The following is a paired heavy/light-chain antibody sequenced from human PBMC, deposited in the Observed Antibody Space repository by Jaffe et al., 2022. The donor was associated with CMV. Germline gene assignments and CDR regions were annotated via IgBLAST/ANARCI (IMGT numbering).Heavy chain of an antibody. D-gene: IGHD3-9*01. CDR1: GDSITKYN. Sequence: QMQLQESGPGLVKPSETLSLTCNVSGDSITKYNWNWIRQSAGKGLQWIGRIYPSGNTNYSPSLRSRVTMSVDTSKNQVFLKLKSVTAADTALYYCAKDYDVLIDYYTDNFDLWGQGTMVTVSS. J-gene: IGHJ3*01. V-gene: IGHV4-4*07. CDR2: IYPSGNT. CDR3: AKDYDVLIDYYTDNFDL.
Light chain of an antibody. CDR2: GAS. Sequence: EVVLTQSPATLSLSPGQRATLSCGASQSISQFLAWYQQKPGQAPRLLIYGASNRAAGIPARFSGSGSRTDFTLAISSLEPEDFAVYYCQHLFTFGPGTKVDIK. CDR3: QHLFT. CDR1: QSISQF. V-gene: IGKV3-11*01. J-gene: IGKJ3*01.